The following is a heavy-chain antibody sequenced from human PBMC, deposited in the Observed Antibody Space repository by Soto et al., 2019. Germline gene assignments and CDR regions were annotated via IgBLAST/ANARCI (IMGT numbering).Heavy chain of an antibody. Sequence: SVKVSCKASGGTFSSYAISWVRQAPGQGLEWMGGIIPIFGTANYAQKFQGRVTITADESTSTAYMELSSLRFEDTAVYYCAGQTYYYDSSGYYWYAFDIWGKGTMVTVSS. CDR3: AGQTYYYDSSGYYWYAFDI. J-gene: IGHJ3*02. D-gene: IGHD3-22*01. CDR1: GGTFSSYA. CDR2: IIPIFGTA. V-gene: IGHV1-69*13.